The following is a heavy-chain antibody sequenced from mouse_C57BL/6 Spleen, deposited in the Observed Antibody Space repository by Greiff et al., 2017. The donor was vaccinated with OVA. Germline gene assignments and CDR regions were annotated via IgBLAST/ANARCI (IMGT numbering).Heavy chain of an antibody. V-gene: IGHV1-72*01. J-gene: IGHJ1*03. CDR2: IDPNSGGT. CDR1: GYTFTSYW. CDR3: ASGPPVVAEDWYFDV. D-gene: IGHD1-1*02. Sequence: VQLQQSGAELVKPGASVKLSCKASGYTFTSYWMHWVKQRPGRGLEWIGRIDPNSGGTKYNEKFKSKATLTVDKPSSPAYMQLSSLTSEDSAVYYCASGPPVVAEDWYFDVWGTGTTVTVSS.